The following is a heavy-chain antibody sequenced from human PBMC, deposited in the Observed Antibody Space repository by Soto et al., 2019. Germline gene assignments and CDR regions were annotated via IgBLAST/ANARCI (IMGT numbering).Heavy chain of an antibody. V-gene: IGHV4-4*07. CDR3: VRDGTKTLRDWFDP. CDR2: IYATGTT. D-gene: IGHD1-1*01. CDR1: GASISGFY. J-gene: IGHJ5*02. Sequence: QVQLQESGPGLVKPSETLSLTCTVSGASISGFYWSWIRKSAGKGLEWIGRIYATGTTDYNPSLKSRFMMSVDTSKKQFSLTLSSVTAADTAVYYCVRDGTKTLRDWFDPWGQGISGTVSS.